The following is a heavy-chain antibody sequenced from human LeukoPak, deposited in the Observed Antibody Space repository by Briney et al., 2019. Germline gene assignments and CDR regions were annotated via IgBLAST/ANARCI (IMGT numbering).Heavy chain of an antibody. D-gene: IGHD5-24*01. CDR1: GYTFIRYW. CDR2: VYPGDSNT. J-gene: IGHJ4*02. Sequence: GESLKISCQTSGYTFIRYWIGWVRQMPGKGLEWMGIVYPGDSNTRYSPSFQGQVSISADKSISTAYLQWSSLKASDTAIYYCARRGEMATIPLDYWGQGTLVTVSS. V-gene: IGHV5-51*01. CDR3: ARRGEMATIPLDY.